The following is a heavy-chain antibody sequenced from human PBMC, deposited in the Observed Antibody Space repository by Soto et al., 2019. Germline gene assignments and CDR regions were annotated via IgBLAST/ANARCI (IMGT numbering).Heavy chain of an antibody. J-gene: IGHJ3*02. Sequence: PSETLSLTCTVSGGSISSGSYYWNWIRQPPGRGLEWIGYIYYSGSTNYNPSLKSRVTISVDASKSQLSLKLSSVTAADTAVYYCARDRGYYDSSGYLKAFDIWGQGKMVTVSS. CDR3: ARDRGYYDSSGYLKAFDI. CDR1: GGSISSGSYY. D-gene: IGHD3-22*01. CDR2: IYYSGST. V-gene: IGHV4-61*01.